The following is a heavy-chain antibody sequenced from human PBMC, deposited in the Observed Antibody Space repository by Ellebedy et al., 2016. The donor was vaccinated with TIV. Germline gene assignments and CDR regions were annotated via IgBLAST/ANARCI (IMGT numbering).Heavy chain of an antibody. CDR2: VSAIVSSA. D-gene: IGHD1-14*01. V-gene: IGHV3-23*01. CDR3: ARSYNRTARDAYDI. Sequence: PGGSLRLSCVVSGFTFSSYGMNLVRQVPGKGLEWVAIVSAIVSSAHYADSVRGRFIISRDNSKSTLYLQMNFLRAEDTAIYYCARSYNRTARDAYDIWGQGTMVTVAS. CDR1: GFTFSSYG. J-gene: IGHJ3*02.